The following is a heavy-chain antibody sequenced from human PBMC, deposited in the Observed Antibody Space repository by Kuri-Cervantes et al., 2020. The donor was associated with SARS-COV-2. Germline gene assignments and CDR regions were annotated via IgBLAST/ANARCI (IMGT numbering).Heavy chain of an antibody. V-gene: IGHV4-61*09. J-gene: IGHJ4*02. D-gene: IGHD5-18*01. Sequence: SCTVSGGSISSGSYYWSWIRQPAGKGLEWIGYIYTSGSTNYNPSFKSRVTISVDTSKNQFSLKLSSVTAADTAVYYCARDGGLHEGYSYGYIDYWGQGTLVTVSS. CDR2: IYTSGST. CDR1: GGSISSGSYY. CDR3: ARDGGLHEGYSYGYIDY.